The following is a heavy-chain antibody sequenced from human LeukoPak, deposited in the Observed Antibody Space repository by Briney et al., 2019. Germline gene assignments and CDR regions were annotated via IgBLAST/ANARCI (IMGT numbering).Heavy chain of an antibody. CDR3: ARAPPLVVVPAAMWFDP. Sequence: GASVKVSCEASGYTFTDYYMNWVRQAPGQGLEWMGWINPNSGGTNYAQKLQGRVTMTTDTSTSTAYMELRSLRSDDTAVYYCARAPPLVVVPAAMWFDPWGQGTLVTVSS. D-gene: IGHD2-2*01. J-gene: IGHJ5*02. CDR2: INPNSGGT. V-gene: IGHV1-2*02. CDR1: GYTFTDYY.